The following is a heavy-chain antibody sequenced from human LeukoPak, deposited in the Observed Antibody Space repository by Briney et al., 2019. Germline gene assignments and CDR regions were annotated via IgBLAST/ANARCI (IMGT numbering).Heavy chain of an antibody. D-gene: IGHD3-10*01. Sequence: GGSLRLSCAASGFTFSSYGIQWRRQAPGKGLELGAVISYDGSHKYYADSVKGGFTISRDKSRNTLYLQMNRLRAEDTAVYYCARSERCGSGSCYYYYYGMDVWGKGPTVTVSS. CDR1: GFTFSSYG. CDR2: ISYDGSHK. CDR3: ARSERCGSGSCYYYYYGMDV. J-gene: IGHJ6*04. V-gene: IGHV3-30*04.